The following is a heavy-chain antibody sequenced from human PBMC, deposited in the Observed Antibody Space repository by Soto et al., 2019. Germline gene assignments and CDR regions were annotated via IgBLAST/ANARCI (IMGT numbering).Heavy chain of an antibody. CDR3: ARDWNYYGSGSYTSAPYFDP. Sequence: PGGSLTLSCAASGFTFINYLMHWVRQAPGNRLECVARINSDGSSTSYADSVKGRFTISRDNAKNTLYLQMNSLRAEDTAVYYCARDWNYYGSGSYTSAPYFDPWGEGSLVTV. V-gene: IGHV3-74*01. J-gene: IGHJ5*02. CDR2: INSDGSST. CDR1: GFTFINYL. D-gene: IGHD3-10*01.